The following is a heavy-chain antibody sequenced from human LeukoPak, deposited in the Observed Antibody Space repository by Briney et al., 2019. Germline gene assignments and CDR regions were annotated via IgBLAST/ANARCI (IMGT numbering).Heavy chain of an antibody. CDR3: ARSSPPAYYDFWNGYLDY. V-gene: IGHV1-18*01. CDR1: GYTFTSYG. Sequence: ASVKVSCKASGYTFTSYGISWVRQAPGQGLEWMGWISAYNGNTNYAQKFQGRVTVTRDTSTSTVYIALSSLRSEDTAVYYCARSSPPAYYDFWNGYLDYWGQGTLVTVSS. J-gene: IGHJ4*02. D-gene: IGHD3-3*01. CDR2: ISAYNGNT.